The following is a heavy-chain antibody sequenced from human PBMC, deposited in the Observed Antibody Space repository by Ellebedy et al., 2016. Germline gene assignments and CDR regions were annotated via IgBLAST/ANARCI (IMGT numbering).Heavy chain of an antibody. CDR1: GNNFNNAW. CDR3: AEIGAINCFDT. V-gene: IGHV5-51*01. CDR2: MDIGDSDI. Sequence: GESLKISXQATGNNFNNAWIGWVRQRPGKGLEWMGLMDIGDSDIRYSPSFQGQITISADRSTRTTYLQWSSLEASDNAMYYCAEIGAINCFDTWGQGTLVTVSS. J-gene: IGHJ5*02. D-gene: IGHD1-26*01.